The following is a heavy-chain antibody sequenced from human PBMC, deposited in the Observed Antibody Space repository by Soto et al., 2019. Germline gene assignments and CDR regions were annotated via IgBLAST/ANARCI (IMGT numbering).Heavy chain of an antibody. CDR1: GYTITGYY. V-gene: IGHV1-2*02. CDR2: INPNSGGT. CDR3: ARGRSERWLQSQDY. J-gene: IGHJ4*02. Sequence: ASVKVSCKASGYTITGYYMHSVRQAPGQGLEWMGWINPNSGGTNYAQKFQGRVTMTRDTSISTAYMELSRLRSDDTAVYYCARGRSERWLQSQDYWGQGTLVTVSS. D-gene: IGHD5-12*01.